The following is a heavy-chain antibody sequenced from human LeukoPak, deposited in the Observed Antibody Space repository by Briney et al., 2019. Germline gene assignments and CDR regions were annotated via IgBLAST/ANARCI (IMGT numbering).Heavy chain of an antibody. CDR3: ASSYCTNGVCAYYYYYMDV. V-gene: IGHV1-2*02. CDR2: INPNSGGT. Sequence: GAPVKVSCKASGYTFTGYYMHWVRQAPGQGLEWMGWINPNSGGTNYAQKFQGRVTMARDTSISTAYMELSRLRSDDTAVYYCASSYCTNGVCAYYYYYMDVWGKGTTVTVSS. CDR1: GYTFTGYY. D-gene: IGHD2-8*01. J-gene: IGHJ6*03.